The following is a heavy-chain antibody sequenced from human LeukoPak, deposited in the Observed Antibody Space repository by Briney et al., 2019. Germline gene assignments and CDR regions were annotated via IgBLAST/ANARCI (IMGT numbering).Heavy chain of an antibody. CDR3: ATKQWLAPNWFDP. D-gene: IGHD6-19*01. Sequence: GGSLRLSCAASGFTFSSYEMNWVRQAPGKGLEWISYISSSGSTMYYADSVKGRFTISRDNAKYSLYLQLNSLRAEDTGVYYCATKQWLAPNWFDPWGQGTLVTVSS. CDR1: GFTFSSYE. V-gene: IGHV3-48*03. CDR2: ISSSGSTM. J-gene: IGHJ5*02.